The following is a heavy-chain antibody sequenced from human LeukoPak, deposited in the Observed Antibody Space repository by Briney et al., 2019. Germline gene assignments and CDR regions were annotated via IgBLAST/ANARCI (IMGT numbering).Heavy chain of an antibody. V-gene: IGHV4-59*01. CDR1: GGSISSYY. CDR2: IYYSGST. J-gene: IGHJ3*02. CDR3: AREGGAGAFDI. Sequence: SETLSLTCTVSGGSISSYYWSWIRQPPGKGLEWIGYIYYSGSTNYNPSLKSRVTISVDTSKNQFSLKLSSVTAADTAVYYCAREGGAGAFDIWGQGTMVTVSS. D-gene: IGHD1-26*01.